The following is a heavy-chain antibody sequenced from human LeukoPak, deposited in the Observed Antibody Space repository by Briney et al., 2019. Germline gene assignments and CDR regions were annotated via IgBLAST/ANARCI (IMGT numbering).Heavy chain of an antibody. J-gene: IGHJ4*01. Sequence: GGSLRLSCAASGFTFSSYAMSWVRQAPGKGLEWVSAISGSGGSTYYADSVKGRFTISRDNAKSTLSLQMNSLRAKDTAIYYCVRDNAYTFDYWGQGTLVTVSS. CDR1: GFTFSSYA. D-gene: IGHD5-24*01. CDR3: VRDNAYTFDY. CDR2: ISGSGGST. V-gene: IGHV3-23*01.